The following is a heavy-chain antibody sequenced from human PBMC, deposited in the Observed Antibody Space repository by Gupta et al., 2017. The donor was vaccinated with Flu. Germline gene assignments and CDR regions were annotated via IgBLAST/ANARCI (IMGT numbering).Heavy chain of an antibody. D-gene: IGHD2-15*01. CDR1: SYG. V-gene: IGHV3-30*03. CDR2: ISYDGSNK. Sequence: SYGMHWVRQAPGKGLEWVAVISYDGSNKYYADSVKVRFTISRDNSKNTLYLQMNSLRAEDTAVYYCAGYCSGGSCLDYWGQGTLVTVSS. J-gene: IGHJ4*02. CDR3: AGYCSGGSCLDY.